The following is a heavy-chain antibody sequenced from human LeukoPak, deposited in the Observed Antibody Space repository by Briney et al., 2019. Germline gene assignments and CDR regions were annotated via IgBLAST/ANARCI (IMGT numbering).Heavy chain of an antibody. J-gene: IGHJ4*02. CDR1: GYTFTSYD. V-gene: IGHV1-8*01. CDR3: ARGRTNYDFWSGYSTVFDY. CDR2: MNPNSGNT. Sequence: GASVKVSCQPSGYTFTSYDINWVRQATGQGLEWMGWMNPNSGNTGYAQKFQGRVTMTRNTSISTAYMELSSLRSEDTAVYYCARGRTNYDFWSGYSTVFDYWGQGTLVTVSS. D-gene: IGHD3-3*01.